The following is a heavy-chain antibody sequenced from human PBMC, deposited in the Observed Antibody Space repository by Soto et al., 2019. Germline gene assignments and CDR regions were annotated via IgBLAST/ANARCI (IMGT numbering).Heavy chain of an antibody. V-gene: IGHV5-51*01. CDR1: GYSFTSYW. CDR3: ARRVTLRGYRHTIDY. D-gene: IGHD5-18*01. CDR2: IYPGDSET. Sequence: LGESLKISCKGSGYSFTSYWIAWVRQVPGKGLEWMGIIYPGDSETTYSPSFQGQVTISVDKSTSTAYLQWSSLKASDTTRYYCARRVTLRGYRHTIDYWGQGTLVTVSS. J-gene: IGHJ4*02.